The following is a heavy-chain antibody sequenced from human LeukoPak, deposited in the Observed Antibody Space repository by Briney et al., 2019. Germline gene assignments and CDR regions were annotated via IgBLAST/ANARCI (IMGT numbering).Heavy chain of an antibody. D-gene: IGHD6-13*01. CDR2: IYWDDDK. CDR1: GFSLSTSGVG. Sequence: SGPTLVKPTQTLTLTCTFSGFSLSTSGVGVGWIRQPPGKALAWLALIYWDDDKRYSPSLKSRLTITKDTSKNQVVLTMTNMDPGDTATYYCALLYSSSWSSDFDYWGQGTLVTVSS. V-gene: IGHV2-5*02. CDR3: ALLYSSSWSSDFDY. J-gene: IGHJ4*02.